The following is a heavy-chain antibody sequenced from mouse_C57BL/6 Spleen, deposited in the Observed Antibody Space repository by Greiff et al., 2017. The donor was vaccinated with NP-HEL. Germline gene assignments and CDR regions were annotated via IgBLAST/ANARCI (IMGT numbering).Heavy chain of an antibody. CDR1: GYTFTSYD. J-gene: IGHJ4*01. CDR2: IYPRDGST. CDR3: ARSGAAQAMDY. D-gene: IGHD3-2*02. Sequence: VKLQESGPELVKPGASVKLSCKASGYTFTSYDINWVKQRPGQGLEWIGWIYPRDGSTKYNEKFKGKATLTVDTSSSTAYMELHSLTSEDSAVYFCARSGAAQAMDYWGQGTSVTVSS. V-gene: IGHV1-85*01.